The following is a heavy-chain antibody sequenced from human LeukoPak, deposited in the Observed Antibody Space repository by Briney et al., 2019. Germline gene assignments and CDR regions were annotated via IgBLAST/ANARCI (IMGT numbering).Heavy chain of an antibody. CDR3: ARDGLYCTNGVCSSDI. V-gene: IGHV1-46*01. J-gene: IGHJ3*02. Sequence: ASVKVSCKASGYTFTRHYMNWVRQAPGQGLEWKGKINPGSGATGYAQKFQGRVTMTRDTSTSTVYMELTSLRSADTAVYFCARDGLYCTNGVCSSDIWGQGTLVTVSS. CDR1: GYTFTRHY. D-gene: IGHD2-8*01. CDR2: INPGSGAT.